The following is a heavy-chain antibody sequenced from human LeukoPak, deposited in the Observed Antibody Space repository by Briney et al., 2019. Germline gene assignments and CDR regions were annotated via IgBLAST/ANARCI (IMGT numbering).Heavy chain of an antibody. CDR1: GFTFSSYA. CDR3: AKGYYDILTDYFHNWFNP. Sequence: GGSLRLSCAASGFTFSSYAVSWVRQAPGVGLEWVSTISDRGGSTFYADSVKGRFTISRDNSKNTLYLQMNSLRADDTAVYYCAKGYYDILTDYFHNWFNPWGQGTLVIVSS. CDR2: ISDRGGST. J-gene: IGHJ5*02. D-gene: IGHD3-9*01. V-gene: IGHV3-23*01.